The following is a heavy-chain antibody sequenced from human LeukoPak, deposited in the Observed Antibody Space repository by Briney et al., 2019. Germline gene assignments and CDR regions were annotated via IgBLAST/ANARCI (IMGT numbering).Heavy chain of an antibody. Sequence: SETLSLTCAVYGGSFSGYYWSWIRQPPGKGLEWIGEINHSGSTNYNPSLKSRVTISVDTSKNQFSLKLSSVTAADTAVYYCARQGRDGSGWYPRAEYFQHWGQGTLVTVSS. D-gene: IGHD6-19*01. CDR3: ARQGRDGSGWYPRAEYFQH. CDR2: INHSGST. CDR1: GGSFSGYY. V-gene: IGHV4-34*01. J-gene: IGHJ1*01.